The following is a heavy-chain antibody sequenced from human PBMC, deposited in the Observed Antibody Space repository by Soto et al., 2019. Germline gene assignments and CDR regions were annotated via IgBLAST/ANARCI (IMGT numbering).Heavy chain of an antibody. J-gene: IGHJ4*02. CDR3: ARDGSGYSYFDY. D-gene: IGHD3-22*01. CDR2: IYYSGST. Sequence: SETLSLTCTVSGASMNNYYWSWIRQPPGKGLEWIGYIYYSGSTNYNPSLKSRVTISVDTSKNQFSLKLSSVTAADTAVYYCARDGSGYSYFDYWGQGTLVTVS. CDR1: GASMNNYY. V-gene: IGHV4-59*01.